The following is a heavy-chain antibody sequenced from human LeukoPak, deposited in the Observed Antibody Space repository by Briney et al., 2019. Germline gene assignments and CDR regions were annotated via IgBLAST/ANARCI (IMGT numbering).Heavy chain of an antibody. J-gene: IGHJ5*02. D-gene: IGHD4-17*01. CDR2: IRYDGSNK. V-gene: IGHV3-30*02. Sequence: GGSLRLSCAASGFTFSSYGMHWVRQAPGKGLEWVAFIRYDGSNKYYADSVKGRFTISRDNSKNTLYLQMNSLRAEDTAVYYCAKDNPMDYGDYEASDSVFDPWGQGTLVTVSS. CDR3: AKDNPMDYGDYEASDSVFDP. CDR1: GFTFSSYG.